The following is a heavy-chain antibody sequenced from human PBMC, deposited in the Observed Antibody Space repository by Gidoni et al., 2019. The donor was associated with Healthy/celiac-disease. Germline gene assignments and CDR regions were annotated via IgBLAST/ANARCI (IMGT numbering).Heavy chain of an antibody. CDR1: GFTFSCYA. J-gene: IGHJ4*02. D-gene: IGHD3-16*01. CDR3: AKDGRGGFDY. Sequence: QVQLVESGGGVVQPGRSLRLSCAASGFTFSCYAMHWVRQSPGKGLEWVAVISYDGSNKYYADSVKGRFTISRDNSKNTLYLQMNSLRAEDTAVYYCAKDGRGGFDYWGQGTLVTVSS. V-gene: IGHV3-30*04. CDR2: ISYDGSNK.